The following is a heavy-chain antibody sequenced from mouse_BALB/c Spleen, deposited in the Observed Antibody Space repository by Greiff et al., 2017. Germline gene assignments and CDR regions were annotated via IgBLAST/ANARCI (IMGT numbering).Heavy chain of an antibody. Sequence: QVQLKESGAELVRPGVSVKISCKGSGYTFTDYAMHWVKQSHAKSLEWIGVISTYYGDASYNQKFKGKATMTVDKSSSTAYMELARLTSEDSAIYYCARELTTVVGPYYAMDYWGQGTSVTVSS. J-gene: IGHJ4*01. CDR2: ISTYYGDA. D-gene: IGHD1-1*01. V-gene: IGHV1S137*01. CDR1: GYTFTDYA. CDR3: ARELTTVVGPYYAMDY.